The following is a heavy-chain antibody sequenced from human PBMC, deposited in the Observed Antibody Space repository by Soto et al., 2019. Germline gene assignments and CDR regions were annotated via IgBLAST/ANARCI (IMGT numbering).Heavy chain of an antibody. D-gene: IGHD3-22*01. CDR2: TYYRSKWYN. J-gene: IGHJ4*02. Sequence: SQTLSLTCAISGDSVSSNSAACNWIRQSPSRGLEWLGRTYYRSKWYNDYAVSVKSRITINPDTSKNQFSLQLNSVTPEDTALYYFASSDRSGCGFDYWGQGTLFTGPS. CDR1: GDSVSSNSAA. V-gene: IGHV6-1*01. CDR3: ASSDRSGCGFDY.